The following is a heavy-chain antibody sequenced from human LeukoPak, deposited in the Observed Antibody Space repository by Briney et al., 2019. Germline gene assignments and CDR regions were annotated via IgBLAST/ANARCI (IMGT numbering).Heavy chain of an antibody. J-gene: IGHJ3*02. CDR3: ARDSDYYGSGSIAFDI. CDR1: GFTFSSYS. Sequence: GGSLRLSCAASGFTFSSYSMYWVRQAPGKGLEWVSFISSSSSYIYYADSVKGRFTISRDNAKNSLYLQMNSLRAEDTAVYYCARDSDYYGSGSIAFDIWGQGTMVTVSS. CDR2: ISSSSSYI. D-gene: IGHD3-10*01. V-gene: IGHV3-21*01.